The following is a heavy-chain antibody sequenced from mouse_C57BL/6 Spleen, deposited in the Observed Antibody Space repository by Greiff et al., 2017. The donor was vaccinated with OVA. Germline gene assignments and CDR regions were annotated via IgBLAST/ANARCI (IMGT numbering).Heavy chain of an antibody. J-gene: IGHJ2*01. CDR3: ARRRGGYFDY. Sequence: VKLQQPGAELVRPGSSVKLSCKASGYTFTSYWMHWVKQRPIQGLEWIGNIDPSDSETHYNQKFKDKATLTVDKSSSTAYMQLSSLTSEDSAVYYCARRRGGYFDYWGQGTTLTVSS. V-gene: IGHV1-52*01. CDR2: IDPSDSET. CDR1: GYTFTSYW.